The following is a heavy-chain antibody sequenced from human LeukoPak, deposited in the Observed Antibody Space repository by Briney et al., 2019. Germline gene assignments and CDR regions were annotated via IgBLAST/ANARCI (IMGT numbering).Heavy chain of an antibody. J-gene: IGHJ4*02. D-gene: IGHD3-16*02. CDR3: AKSLYGGCDY. CDR1: GFSFSTYA. Sequence: GGSLRLSCAASGFSFSTYAMGWVRQAPGKGLEWVSGVNGNGGSTSYADSVKGRFTIFRDNSKNTVYLQMNSLRVEDTAVYYCAKSLYGGCDYWGQGTVVTVSS. V-gene: IGHV3-23*01. CDR2: VNGNGGST.